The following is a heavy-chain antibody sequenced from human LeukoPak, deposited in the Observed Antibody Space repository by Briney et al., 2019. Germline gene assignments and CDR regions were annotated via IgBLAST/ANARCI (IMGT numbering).Heavy chain of an antibody. CDR2: IGTAGDT. CDR1: GFTFSSYD. CDR3: ARGGRDGYNELLEPYYYYYMDV. Sequence: GGFLRLSCAASGFTFSSYDMHWVRQATGKSLEWVSAIGTAGDTYYPGSVKGRFTISRENAKNSLYLQMNSLRAGDTAVYYCARGGRDGYNELLEPYYYYYMDVWGKGTTVTVSS. V-gene: IGHV3-13*01. D-gene: IGHD5-24*01. J-gene: IGHJ6*03.